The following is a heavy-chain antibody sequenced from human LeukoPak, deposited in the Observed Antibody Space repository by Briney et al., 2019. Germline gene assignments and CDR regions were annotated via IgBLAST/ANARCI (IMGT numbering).Heavy chain of an antibody. CDR3: AKDPPAYYDSSGSLDY. V-gene: IGHV3-23*01. Sequence: PGGSLRLSCAASGFTFSSYAMSWVRQAPGKGLEWVSAISGSGGSTYYADSVKGRFTISRDNSKNTLYLQMNSLGAEDTAVYYCAKDPPAYYDSSGSLDYWGQGTLVTVSS. J-gene: IGHJ4*02. D-gene: IGHD3-22*01. CDR1: GFTFSSYA. CDR2: ISGSGGST.